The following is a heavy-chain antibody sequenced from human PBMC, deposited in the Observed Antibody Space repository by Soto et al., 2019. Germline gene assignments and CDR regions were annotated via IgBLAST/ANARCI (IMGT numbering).Heavy chain of an antibody. Sequence: VQLVESGGGVVQPGRSLRLSCAASGFTFSSYAMHWVRQAPGKGLEWVAVISYDGSNKYYADSVKGRFTISRDNSKNTLYLQMNSLRAEDTAVYYCARDSDFWSGYMSSDAFDIWGQGTMVTVSS. CDR1: GFTFSSYA. CDR2: ISYDGSNK. V-gene: IGHV3-30-3*01. CDR3: ARDSDFWSGYMSSDAFDI. D-gene: IGHD3-3*01. J-gene: IGHJ3*02.